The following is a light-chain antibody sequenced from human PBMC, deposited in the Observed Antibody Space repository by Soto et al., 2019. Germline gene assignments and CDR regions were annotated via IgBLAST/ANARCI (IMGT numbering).Light chain of an antibody. J-gene: IGLJ3*02. V-gene: IGLV2-23*02. Sequence: QSALTQPASVSGSPGQSITISCTGTSSDVGSYDLVSWYQHHPGKAPKLMIYEVSKRPSGVSHRFSGSKSGNTASLTISGLQAEDEADYYCCSYAGSSTEVFGGGTKLTVL. CDR1: SSDVGSYDL. CDR3: CSYAGSSTEV. CDR2: EVS.